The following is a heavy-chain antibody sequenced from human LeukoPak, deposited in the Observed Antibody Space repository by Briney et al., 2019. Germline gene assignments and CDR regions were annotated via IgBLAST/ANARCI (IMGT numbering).Heavy chain of an antibody. CDR1: GFAFSSYA. J-gene: IGHJ3*02. V-gene: IGHV3-23*01. D-gene: IGHD3-22*01. CDR2: ISGSGSST. Sequence: PGGSLRLSCAASGFAFSSYAMTWVRQAPGKGLEWVSGISGSGSSTYYADSVKGRFTISRDNSKNTQYLQMNSLRAEDTAVYHCAKGRYYYDNSDAFEIWGQGTMVTVSS. CDR3: AKGRYYYDNSDAFEI.